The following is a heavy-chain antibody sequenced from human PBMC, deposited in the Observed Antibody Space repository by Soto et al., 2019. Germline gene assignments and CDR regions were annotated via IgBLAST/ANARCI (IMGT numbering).Heavy chain of an antibody. D-gene: IGHD3-22*01. CDR1: GGSFSGYY. CDR3: AREGGNYYDSSGYYPLDY. CDR2: INHSGST. Sequence: QVQLQQWGAGLLKPSETLSLTCAVYGGSFSGYYWSWIRQPPGKGLEWIGEINHSGSTNYKPSLTSRVTISVDTSKNQFSLKLSSVTAADTAVYYCAREGGNYYDSSGYYPLDYWGQGTLVTVSS. V-gene: IGHV4-34*01. J-gene: IGHJ4*02.